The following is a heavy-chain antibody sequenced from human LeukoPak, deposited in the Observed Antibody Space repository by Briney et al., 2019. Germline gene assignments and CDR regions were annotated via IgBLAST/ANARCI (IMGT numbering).Heavy chain of an antibody. CDR3: ARGGGNYYYYYMDV. CDR1: GGSISSYY. V-gene: IGHV4-4*07. CDR2: TYTSGST. D-gene: IGHD2-15*01. J-gene: IGHJ6*03. Sequence: SGPGLVKPSETLSLTCTVSGGSISSYYWSWIRQPAGKGLEWIGRTYTSGSTNYHPSLKSRVTISVDTSKNQFSLKPSSVTAADTAVYYCARGGGNYYYYYMDVWGKGTTVTVSS.